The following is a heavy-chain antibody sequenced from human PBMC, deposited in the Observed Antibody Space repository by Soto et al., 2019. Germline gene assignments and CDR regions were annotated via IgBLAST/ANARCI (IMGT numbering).Heavy chain of an antibody. CDR2: IKSKTDGGTT. J-gene: IGHJ4*02. D-gene: IGHD5-18*01. Sequence: GGSQRLSCAASGFTFSNAWMSWVRQAPGKGLEWVGRIKSKTDGGTTDYAAPVKGRFTISRDDSKSTLYLQMNSLKTEDTAVYYCTITAMINRDSSTSFDYWGRGTQVTVSS. V-gene: IGHV3-15*01. CDR1: GFTFSNAW. CDR3: TITAMINRDSSTSFDY.